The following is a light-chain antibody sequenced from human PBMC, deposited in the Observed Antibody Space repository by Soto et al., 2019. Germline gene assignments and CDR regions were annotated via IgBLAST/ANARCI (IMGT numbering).Light chain of an antibody. CDR2: GAS. J-gene: IGKJ5*01. V-gene: IGKV3-20*01. CDR3: QQYGSSPRIT. CDR1: QSVSSY. Sequence: ENALTHSPATLSLSPGERATLSCRASQSVSSYLAWYQQKPGQAPRLLIYGASSRATGIPDRFSGSGSGTDFTLTISRLEPEDFAVYYCQQYGSSPRITFGQGTRLEI.